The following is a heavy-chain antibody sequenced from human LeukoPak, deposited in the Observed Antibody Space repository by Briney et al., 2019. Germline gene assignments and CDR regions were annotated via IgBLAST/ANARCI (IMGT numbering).Heavy chain of an antibody. Sequence: PSETLSLTCTVSGGSISSSSYYWGWIRQPPGKGLEWIGYIYYSGSTNYNPSLKSRVTISVDTSKNQFSLKLSSVTAADTAVYYCASPWGWGQGTLVTVSS. V-gene: IGHV4-61*05. D-gene: IGHD7-27*01. CDR3: ASPWG. J-gene: IGHJ4*02. CDR2: IYYSGST. CDR1: GGSISSSSYY.